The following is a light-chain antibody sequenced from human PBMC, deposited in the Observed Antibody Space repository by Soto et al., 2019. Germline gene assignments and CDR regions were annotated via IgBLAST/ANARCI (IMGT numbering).Light chain of an antibody. J-gene: IGLJ2*01. V-gene: IGLV2-8*01. CDR2: EVS. CDR1: SSDVGGYDY. CDR3: SSYAGSNNLV. Sequence: QSALTQPPSASGSPGQSVTVSCTGTSSDVGGYDYVSWYQHHPGKAPKLMIYEVSKRPSGVPDRFSASKSGNTASLTVSGLQAEDEAAYYCSSYAGSNNLVFGGGTKLTVL.